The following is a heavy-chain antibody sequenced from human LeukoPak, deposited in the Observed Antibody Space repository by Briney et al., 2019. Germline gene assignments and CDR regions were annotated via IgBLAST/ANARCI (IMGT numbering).Heavy chain of an antibody. V-gene: IGHV6-1*01. D-gene: IGHD2-2*01. Sequence: SQTLSLTCAISGDSVSSNSVAWNWIRQSPSRGLEWLGRTYYRSTWYNDYAVSVRGRITVNPDTSKNQFSLHLNSVTPEDTAVYCCARRLTQYDCFDPWGQGILVTVSS. J-gene: IGHJ5*02. CDR1: GDSVSSNSVA. CDR2: TYYRSTWYN. CDR3: ARRLTQYDCFDP.